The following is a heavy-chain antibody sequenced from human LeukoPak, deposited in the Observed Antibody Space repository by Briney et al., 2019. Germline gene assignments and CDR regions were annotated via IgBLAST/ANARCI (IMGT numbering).Heavy chain of an antibody. V-gene: IGHV1-2*02. CDR2: INPNSGGT. D-gene: IGHD3-3*01. Sequence: ASVKVSCKASGYTFTGYYMHWVRQAPGQGLEWMGWINPNSGGTNYAQKFQGRVTMTRDTSISTAYMELSRLRSDDTAVYYCARAGIAIFGVFDYWGQGTLVTVSS. CDR1: GYTFTGYY. CDR3: ARAGIAIFGVFDY. J-gene: IGHJ4*02.